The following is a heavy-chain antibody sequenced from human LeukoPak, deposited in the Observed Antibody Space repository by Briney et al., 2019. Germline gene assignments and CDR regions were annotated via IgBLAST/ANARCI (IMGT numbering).Heavy chain of an antibody. CDR1: GFAFSSQA. V-gene: IGHV3-21*01. CDR3: ARYVYGVVTSFDY. J-gene: IGHJ4*02. D-gene: IGHD3-3*01. Sequence: GGSLRLSCAASGFAFSSQAMGWVRQAPGKGLEWVSSISTRSDYIYYAESVKGRFTISRDNAKNSLYLQMNSLRAEVTAVYYCARYVYGVVTSFDYWGQGTLVTVSS. CDR2: ISTRSDYI.